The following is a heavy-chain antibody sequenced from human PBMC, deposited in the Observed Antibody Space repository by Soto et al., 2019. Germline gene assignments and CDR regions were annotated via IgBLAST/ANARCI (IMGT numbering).Heavy chain of an antibody. V-gene: IGHV3-33*01. Sequence: GGSLRLSCAASGFTFSSYGMHWVRQAPGKGLEWVAVIWYDGSNKYYADSVKGRFTISRDNSKNTLYLQMNSLRAEDTAVYYCARGGYSSSWYAQIFDYWGQGTLVTVSS. CDR2: IWYDGSNK. D-gene: IGHD6-13*01. CDR1: GFTFSSYG. CDR3: ARGGYSSSWYAQIFDY. J-gene: IGHJ4*02.